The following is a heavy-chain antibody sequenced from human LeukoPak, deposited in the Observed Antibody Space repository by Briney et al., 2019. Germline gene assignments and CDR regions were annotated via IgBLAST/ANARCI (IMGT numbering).Heavy chain of an antibody. CDR3: ASRIIYDSSGYYGDY. D-gene: IGHD3-22*01. J-gene: IGHJ4*02. CDR1: GGSISSGSYY. Sequence: PSETLSLTCTVSGGSISSGSYYWSWIRQPAGKGLEWIGRIYTSGSTNYNPSLKSRVTISVDTSKNQFSLKLSSVTAADTAAYYCASRIIYDSSGYYGDYWGQGTLVTVSS. CDR2: IYTSGST. V-gene: IGHV4-61*02.